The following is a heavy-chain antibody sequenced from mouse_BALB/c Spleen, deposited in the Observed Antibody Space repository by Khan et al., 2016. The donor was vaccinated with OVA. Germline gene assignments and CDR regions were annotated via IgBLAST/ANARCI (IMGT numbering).Heavy chain of an antibody. CDR3: ARWPRGY. V-gene: IGHV14-3*02. Sequence: VQLQQSGAELVKPGASVKLSCTASGFNIKDTYMHWVKQRPDQGLEWIGRIDPANGNTEYDPKFQGKATITADTSSNTAYLHLSSLTSEDTAVYYWARWPRGYWGQGTTLTVSS. J-gene: IGHJ2*01. CDR2: IDPANGNT. CDR1: GFNIKDTY.